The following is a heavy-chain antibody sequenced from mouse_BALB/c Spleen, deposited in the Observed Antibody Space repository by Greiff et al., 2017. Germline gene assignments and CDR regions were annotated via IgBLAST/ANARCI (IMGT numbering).Heavy chain of an antibody. Sequence: VKLQESGPGLVAPSQSLSITCTVSGFSLTSYDISWIRQPPGKGLEWLGVIWTGGGTNYNSAFMSRLSISKDNSKSQVFLKMNSLQTDDTAIYYCVRDSGYGYYAMDYWGQGTSVTVSS. V-gene: IGHV2-9-2*01. CDR1: GFSLTSYD. CDR3: VRDSGYGYYAMDY. CDR2: IWTGGGT. D-gene: IGHD1-1*02. J-gene: IGHJ4*01.